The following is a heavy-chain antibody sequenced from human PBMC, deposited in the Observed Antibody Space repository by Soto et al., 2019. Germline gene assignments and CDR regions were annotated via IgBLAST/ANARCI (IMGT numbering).Heavy chain of an antibody. CDR3: ARGRFLKWLPSLSMDV. CDR2: IDPSDSYT. V-gene: IGHV5-10-1*01. Sequence: QMPGKGLEWMGRIDPSDSYTNYSPSFQGHVTISADKSISTAYLQWSSLKASDTAMYYCARGRFLKWLPSLSMDVWGQGTTVTVS. J-gene: IGHJ6*02. D-gene: IGHD3-3*01.